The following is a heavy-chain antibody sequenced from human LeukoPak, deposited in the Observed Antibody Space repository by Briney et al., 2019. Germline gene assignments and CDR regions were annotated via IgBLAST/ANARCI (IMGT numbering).Heavy chain of an antibody. J-gene: IGHJ6*02. CDR3: AKDRCDFLCGCYTLFYYYYGMDV. CDR2: ISGSGGST. D-gene: IGHD3-3*01. Sequence: GGSLRLSCAASGFTFSSYAMSWVRQAPGKGLEWVSAISGSGGSTYYADSVTGRFTISRDNSKNTLYLQMNSLMAEDTAVYYCAKDRCDFLCGCYTLFYYYYGMDVWGQGTTVTVSS. CDR1: GFTFSSYA. V-gene: IGHV3-23*01.